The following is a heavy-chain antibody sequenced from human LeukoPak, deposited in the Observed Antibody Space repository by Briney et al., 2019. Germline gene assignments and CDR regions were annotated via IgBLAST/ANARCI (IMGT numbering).Heavy chain of an antibody. CDR3: AREHTLLLWFGELSPYYMDV. J-gene: IGHJ6*03. V-gene: IGHV4-4*07. D-gene: IGHD3-10*01. CDR1: GGSISSYY. Sequence: PSETLSLTCTVSGGSISSYYWSWIRQPAGKGLEWIGRIYTSGSTNYNPSLKSRVTISVDTSKNQFSLKLSSVTAADTAVYYCAREHTLLLWFGELSPYYMDVWGKGTTVTISS. CDR2: IYTSGST.